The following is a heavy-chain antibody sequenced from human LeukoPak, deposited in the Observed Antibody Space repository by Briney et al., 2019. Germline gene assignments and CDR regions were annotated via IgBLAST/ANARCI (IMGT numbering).Heavy chain of an antibody. CDR2: ISSNGGST. CDR3: AKDLGGYDLCY. V-gene: IGHV3-64D*06. CDR1: GFTFSSYA. D-gene: IGHD5-12*01. J-gene: IGHJ4*02. Sequence: GGSLRLSCSASGFTFSSYAMHWVRQAPGKGLEYVSAISSNGGSTYYADSVKGRFTISRDNSKNTLYLQMSSLRAEDTAVYYCAKDLGGYDLCYWGQGTLVTVSS.